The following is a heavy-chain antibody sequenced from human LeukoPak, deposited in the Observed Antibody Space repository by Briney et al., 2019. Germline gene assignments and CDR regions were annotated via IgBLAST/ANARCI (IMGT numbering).Heavy chain of an antibody. CDR1: GGSFSGYY. J-gene: IGHJ4*02. CDR3: ARGHHTPGDY. V-gene: IGHV4-59*01. CDR2: IYYSRST. Sequence: PSETLSLTCAVYGGSFSGYYWSWIRQPPGKGLEWIGYIYYSRSTNYNPSLKSRVTISVDTSKNQFSLKLSSVTAADTAVYYCARGHHTPGDYWGQGTLVTVSS. D-gene: IGHD2-2*02.